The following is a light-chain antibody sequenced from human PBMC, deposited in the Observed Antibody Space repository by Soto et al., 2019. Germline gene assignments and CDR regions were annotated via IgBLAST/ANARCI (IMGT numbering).Light chain of an antibody. Sequence: QPVLTQPASASGSPGQSITISCTGTSSDIGAYNFVSWYQQHPGKAPKLMLYDVNIRPSGVSNRFSGSKSGNTASLTISGLQAEDEADYYCTSWTTSTTMIFGGGTKLTVL. J-gene: IGLJ2*01. CDR1: SSDIGAYNF. CDR2: DVN. CDR3: TSWTTSTTMI. V-gene: IGLV2-14*03.